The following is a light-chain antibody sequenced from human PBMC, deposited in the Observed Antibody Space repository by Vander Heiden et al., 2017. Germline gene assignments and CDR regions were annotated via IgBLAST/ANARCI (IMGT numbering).Light chain of an antibody. CDR1: QSISSW. CDR2: KAS. V-gene: IGKV1-5*03. CDR3: QQYNSLFQT. Sequence: DIQMTPSPSTLSASVGDRVTITCRASQSISSWLAWYQQKPGKAPKLLIYKASSLESGVPSRFSGSGSGTEFTLTISNLQPDDFTTYYCQQYNSLFQTFGQGTKVEI. J-gene: IGKJ1*01.